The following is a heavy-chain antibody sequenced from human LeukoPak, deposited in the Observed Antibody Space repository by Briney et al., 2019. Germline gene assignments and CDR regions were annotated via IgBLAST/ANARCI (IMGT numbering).Heavy chain of an antibody. CDR1: GFTFSSYA. D-gene: IGHD6-19*01. Sequence: PGGSLRLSCAASGFTFSSYAMHWVRQAPGKGLGWVAVISYDGSNKYYADSVKGRFTISRDNSKNTLYLQMNSLRAEDTAVYYCARDSGFLDYWGQGTLVTVSS. CDR2: ISYDGSNK. V-gene: IGHV3-30-3*01. J-gene: IGHJ4*02. CDR3: ARDSGFLDY.